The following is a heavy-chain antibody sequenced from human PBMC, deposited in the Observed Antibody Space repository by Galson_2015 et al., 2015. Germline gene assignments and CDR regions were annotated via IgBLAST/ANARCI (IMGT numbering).Heavy chain of an antibody. J-gene: IGHJ6*03. CDR1: GGSFSGSY. Sequence: SETLSLTCAVYGGSFSGSYWSWIRQPPGKGLEWIGEINHSGSTNYNPSLKSRVTISVDTSKNQFSLKLSSVTAADTAVYYCARGQGRMVQGRCYMDVWGKGTTVTVSS. D-gene: IGHD3-10*01. CDR2: INHSGST. V-gene: IGHV4-34*01. CDR3: ARGQGRMVQGRCYMDV.